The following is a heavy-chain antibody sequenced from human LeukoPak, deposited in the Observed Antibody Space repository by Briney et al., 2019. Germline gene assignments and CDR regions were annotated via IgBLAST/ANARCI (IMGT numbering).Heavy chain of an antibody. CDR2: IYTSGST. V-gene: IGHV4-61*02. Sequence: SETLSLTCTVSGGSISSGPYYWSWIRQPAGKGLEWIGRIYTSGSTNYNPSLKNRVTISVDTSKNQFSLKLRSVTAADTAVYYCARGQVTEGWFDPWGQGTLVTVSS. J-gene: IGHJ5*02. CDR1: GGSISSGPYY. CDR3: ARGQVTEGWFDP.